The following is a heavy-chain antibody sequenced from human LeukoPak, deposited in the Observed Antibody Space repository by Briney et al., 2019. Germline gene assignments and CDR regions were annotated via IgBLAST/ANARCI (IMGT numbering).Heavy chain of an antibody. Sequence: GGSLRLSCAASGFTFSNYGMHWVRQVPGKGLEWVSVISYDGINEYYADSVKGRFTISRDNSKNTLFLQMNSLRTEDTAVYYCARDGSSSTYYYDSSGYPYYFDYWGQGTPVTVSS. J-gene: IGHJ4*02. CDR2: ISYDGINE. CDR3: ARDGSSSTYYYDSSGYPYYFDY. CDR1: GFTFSNYG. D-gene: IGHD3-22*01. V-gene: IGHV3-30*19.